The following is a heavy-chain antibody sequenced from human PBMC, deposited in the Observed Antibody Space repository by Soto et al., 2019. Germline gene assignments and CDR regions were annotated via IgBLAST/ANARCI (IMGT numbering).Heavy chain of an antibody. CDR1: GFTFNSCG. J-gene: IGHJ4*02. V-gene: IGHV3-30*18. CDR3: TKGVPITLFGVVPGGIDY. CDR2: LSYDGSNK. Sequence: GGSLRLSCAASGFTFNSCGMHWVRQAPGKGLEWVAVLSYDGSNKYYADSVRGRFTISRDNSKNTLYLQLNSLRLEDTAVYYCTKGVPITLFGVVPGGIDYWGQGALVTVSS. D-gene: IGHD3-3*01.